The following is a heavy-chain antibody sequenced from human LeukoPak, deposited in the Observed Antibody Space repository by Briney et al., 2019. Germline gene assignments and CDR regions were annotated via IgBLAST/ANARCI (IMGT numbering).Heavy chain of an antibody. CDR1: GGSISSSSYY. Sequence: SETLSLTCTVSGGSISSSSYYWGWIRQPPGEGLEWIGSIYYSGSTYYNPSLKSRVTISVDTSKNQFSLKLSSVTAADTAVYYCARHYGDYRYYFDYWGQGTLVTVSS. D-gene: IGHD4-17*01. CDR3: ARHYGDYRYYFDY. J-gene: IGHJ4*02. V-gene: IGHV4-39*01. CDR2: IYYSGST.